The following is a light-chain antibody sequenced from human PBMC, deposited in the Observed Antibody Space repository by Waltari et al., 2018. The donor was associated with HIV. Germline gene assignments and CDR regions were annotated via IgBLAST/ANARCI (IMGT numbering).Light chain of an antibody. CDR1: LSVNTW. V-gene: IGKV1-5*03. CDR3: QQYDSDPS. Sequence: ILMTQSPSTLSAFVGDRVSITCRARLSVNTWLAWYQQKPGRPPKLLIYKSSILQVGVPTRFSGSGSGTKFTLTITSLQPDDFATYYCQQYDSDPSFGQGTRL. CDR2: KSS. J-gene: IGKJ5*01.